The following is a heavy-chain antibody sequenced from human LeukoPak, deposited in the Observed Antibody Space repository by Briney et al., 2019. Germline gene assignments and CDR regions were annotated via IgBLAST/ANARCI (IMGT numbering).Heavy chain of an antibody. CDR1: GFTFSSYS. Sequence: PGGSLRLSCAASGFTFSSYSMNWVRQAPGKGLEWVSSISSSSSYIYYADSVKGRFTISRDNAKNSLYLQMNSLRAEDTAVYYCARWGYCSSTSCFSPPYYYYMDVWGKGTTVTVSS. CDR3: ARWGYCSSTSCFSPPYYYYMDV. D-gene: IGHD2-2*01. J-gene: IGHJ6*03. V-gene: IGHV3-21*01. CDR2: ISSSSSYI.